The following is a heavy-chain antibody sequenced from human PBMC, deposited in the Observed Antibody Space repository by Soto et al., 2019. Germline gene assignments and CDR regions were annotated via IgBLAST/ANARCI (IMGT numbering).Heavy chain of an antibody. CDR2: IIPMYGTA. CDR1: GGTFSTYA. V-gene: IGHV1-69*12. D-gene: IGHD5-18*01. Sequence: QVQLVQSGAEVKKPKSSVKVSCKAPGGTFSTYAISWVRQAPGQGLEWMGVIIPMYGTANYARRFQDRVTITADESTNTVYMELSSLRSEDTAVYFCASGIQLWLRRINNGYSGWGQGTLVTVSS. CDR3: ASGIQLWLRRINNGYSG. J-gene: IGHJ4*02.